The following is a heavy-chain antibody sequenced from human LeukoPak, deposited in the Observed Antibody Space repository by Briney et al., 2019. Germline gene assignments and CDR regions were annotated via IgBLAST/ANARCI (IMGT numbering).Heavy chain of an antibody. CDR2: IYYSGST. D-gene: IGHD2-21*01. Sequence: SETLSLTCSVSGGSISSHGYYWGWIRQPPGKGLEWIGSIYYSGSTFYNPSLKSRVTISVDMSKNQFSLKLSSVTAADTAVYYCARGEVIAPQTFDYWGQGTLVTVSS. CDR3: ARGEVIAPQTFDY. V-gene: IGHV4-39*01. CDR1: GGSISSHGYY. J-gene: IGHJ4*02.